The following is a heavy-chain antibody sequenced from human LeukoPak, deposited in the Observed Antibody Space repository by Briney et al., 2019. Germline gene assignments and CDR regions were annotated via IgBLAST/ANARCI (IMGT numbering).Heavy chain of an antibody. CDR2: IWYDGSNK. V-gene: IGHV3-33*01. Sequence: GGSLRLSCAASGFTFSSYGMHWVRQAPGKGLEGVAVIWYDGSNKYYADSVKGRFTISRDNSKNTLYLQMNSLRAEDTAVYYCARDGGSYYGGFDYWGQGTLVTVSS. D-gene: IGHD1-26*01. CDR1: GFTFSSYG. J-gene: IGHJ4*02. CDR3: ARDGGSYYGGFDY.